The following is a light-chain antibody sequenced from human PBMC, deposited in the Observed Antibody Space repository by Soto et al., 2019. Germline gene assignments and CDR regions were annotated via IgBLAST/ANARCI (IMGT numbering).Light chain of an antibody. CDR2: GSS. Sequence: IVLTQSPATLSVSPGERVTLSCRASENVGTNLAWYQQRPGQPPRLLTYGSSTRATGISATFSCSGSRTEFTLNISSLQSEDSAVYYCQQYNNWGLSFGGGTRVEIK. J-gene: IGKJ4*01. V-gene: IGKV3D-15*01. CDR3: QQYNNWGLS. CDR1: ENVGTN.